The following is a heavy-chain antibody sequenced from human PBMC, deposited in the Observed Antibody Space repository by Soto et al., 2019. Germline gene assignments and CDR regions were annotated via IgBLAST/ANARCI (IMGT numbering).Heavy chain of an antibody. D-gene: IGHD4-17*01. Sequence: GGSLRLSCAASGFTFSSYAMSWVRQAPGKGLEWVSAISGSGGSTYYADSVKGRFTISRDNSKNTLYLQMNSLRAEDTAVYYCAKLPPDRFPDYGDYEYWGQGTLVTVSS. J-gene: IGHJ4*02. CDR2: ISGSGGST. CDR1: GFTFSSYA. CDR3: AKLPPDRFPDYGDYEY. V-gene: IGHV3-23*01.